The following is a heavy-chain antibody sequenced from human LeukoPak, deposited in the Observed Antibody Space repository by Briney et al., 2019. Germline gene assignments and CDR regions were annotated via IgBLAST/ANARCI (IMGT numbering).Heavy chain of an antibody. Sequence: GGSLRLSCAASGFTFSSYAMSWVRQPPGKGLEWVSVISGSDSSTYYADSVKGRFTISRDNSKNTLYLRMNSLRAEDTAVYYCVKDRYCSSTRCYGDFDYWGQGTLVTVSS. CDR1: GFTFSSYA. J-gene: IGHJ4*02. D-gene: IGHD2-2*01. CDR3: VKDRYCSSTRCYGDFDY. CDR2: ISGSDSST. V-gene: IGHV3-23*01.